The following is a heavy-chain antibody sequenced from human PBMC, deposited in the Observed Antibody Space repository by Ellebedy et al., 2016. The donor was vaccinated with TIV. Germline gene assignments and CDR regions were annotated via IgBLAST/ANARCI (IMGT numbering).Heavy chain of an antibody. Sequence: SETLSLXXSVSGYSISTGHYWGWIRQPPGKGLEWIGSLDHSGYTYYNPSLKSRVTLSLDTSKNDLSLKLSSVTAADTAVYYCARRSYDSTGGGFDIWGQGTMVTVSS. CDR1: GYSISTGHY. J-gene: IGHJ3*02. CDR3: ARRSYDSTGGGFDI. V-gene: IGHV4-38-2*02. D-gene: IGHD3-22*01. CDR2: LDHSGYT.